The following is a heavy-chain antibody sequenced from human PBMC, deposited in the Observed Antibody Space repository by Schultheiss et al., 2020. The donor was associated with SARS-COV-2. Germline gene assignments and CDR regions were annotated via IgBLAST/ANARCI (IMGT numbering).Heavy chain of an antibody. J-gene: IGHJ6*02. V-gene: IGHV4-34*01. CDR1: GGSFSGYY. CDR3: ARVPHQRIVGATIASPYYYYGMDV. CDR2: INHSGST. D-gene: IGHD1-26*01. Sequence: ETLSLTCAVYGGSFSGYYWSWIRQPPGKGLEWIGEINHSGSTNYNPSLKSRVTISVDTSKNQFSLKLSSVTAADTAVYYCARVPHQRIVGATIASPYYYYGMDVWGQGTTVTVSS.